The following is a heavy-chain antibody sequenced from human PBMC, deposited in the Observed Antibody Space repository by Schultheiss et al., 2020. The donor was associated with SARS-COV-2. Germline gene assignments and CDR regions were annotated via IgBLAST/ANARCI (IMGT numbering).Heavy chain of an antibody. Sequence: GGSLRLSCAASGFTFSGYYMSWIRQAPGKGLEWVSYISSGGSNTYYADSVKGRFTISRDNSRNTLYMQMKSVRAEDTAVYYCARDLVYSRSAPDYWGQGTLVTVSS. V-gene: IGHV3-11*04. CDR2: ISSGGSNT. D-gene: IGHD2-8*01. J-gene: IGHJ4*02. CDR3: ARDLVYSRSAPDY. CDR1: GFTFSGYY.